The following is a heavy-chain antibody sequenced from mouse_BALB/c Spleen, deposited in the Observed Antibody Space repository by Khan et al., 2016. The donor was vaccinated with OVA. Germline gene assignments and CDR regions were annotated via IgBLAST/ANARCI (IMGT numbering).Heavy chain of an antibody. J-gene: IGHJ2*01. V-gene: IGHV3-2*02. CDR1: GYSITSDYA. Sequence: EVQLVESGPGLVKPSQSLSLTCTVTGYSITSDYAWNWIRQFPGNKLEWMGYISYSGRTSYNPSLKSRITFTRDTSKNPFFLQLNSVTTEDTATYYGARSVTITTVVATDFDYWGQGTTLTVSS. CDR2: ISYSGRT. D-gene: IGHD1-1*01. CDR3: ARSVTITTVVATDFDY.